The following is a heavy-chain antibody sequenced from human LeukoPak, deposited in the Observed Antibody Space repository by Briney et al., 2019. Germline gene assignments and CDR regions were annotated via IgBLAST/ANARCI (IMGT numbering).Heavy chain of an antibody. J-gene: IGHJ4*02. CDR1: GFTFSSYW. CDR3: KSGGAAPGSFDY. D-gene: IGHD1-1*01. CDR2: IKYDGNEE. Sequence: GGSLRLSCAASGFTFSSYWMSWMRQAPGKGLEWVANIKYDGNEEYYVDSVKGRFTISRDNAKNSLYLQLNSLRVEDTAVYYCKSGGAAPGSFDYWGQGTLVTISP. V-gene: IGHV3-7*01.